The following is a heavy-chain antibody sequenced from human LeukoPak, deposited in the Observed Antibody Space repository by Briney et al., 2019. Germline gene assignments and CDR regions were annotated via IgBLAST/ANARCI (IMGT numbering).Heavy chain of an antibody. CDR2: IISKIDGGAT. V-gene: IGHV3-15*07. D-gene: IGHD6-13*01. CDR3: QGSSHEPDFFDH. J-gene: IGHJ4*02. CDR1: GFTFSNDW. Sequence: GGSLRLSCAASGFTFSNDWMNWVRQAPGKGLEWVGRIISKIDGGATDYAAPVKGRFTISRDDSKNTVYLQMNSLKTEDTAVYYCQGSSHEPDFFDHWGQGALVTVSS.